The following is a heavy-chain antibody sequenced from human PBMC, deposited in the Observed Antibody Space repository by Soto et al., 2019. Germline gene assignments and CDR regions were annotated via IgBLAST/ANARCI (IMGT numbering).Heavy chain of an antibody. CDR1: GGTFTNYA. Sequence: QVQLVQSGAEVKKPGSSVKVSCTASGGTFTNYAISWVRQAPGQGLEWMGGFIPAFGSANYAQKFQGRVTITADESTRTAYMELSSLRSEDTAVYYCARGSSSWNNWFGPWGQGTLVTVSS. J-gene: IGHJ5*02. D-gene: IGHD6-13*01. V-gene: IGHV1-69*01. CDR3: ARGSSSWNNWFGP. CDR2: FIPAFGSA.